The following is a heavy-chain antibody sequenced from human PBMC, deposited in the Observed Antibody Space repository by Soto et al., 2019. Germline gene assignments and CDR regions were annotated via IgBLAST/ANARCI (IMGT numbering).Heavy chain of an antibody. CDR2: INHSGST. CDR3: ARGGMLPNYYYGMHV. CDR1: GGSFSGYY. J-gene: IGHJ6*02. D-gene: IGHD3-16*01. V-gene: IGHV4-34*01. Sequence: SETLSLTCAVYGGSFSGYYWSWIRQPPGKGLEWIGEINHSGSTNYNPSLKSRVTISVDTSKNQFSLKLSSVTAADTAVYYCARGGMLPNYYYGMHVWGPGTTVTVSS.